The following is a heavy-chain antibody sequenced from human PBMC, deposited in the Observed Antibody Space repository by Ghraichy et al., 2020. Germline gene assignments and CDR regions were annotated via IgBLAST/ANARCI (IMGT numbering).Heavy chain of an antibody. CDR3: ARERHLNYGGNSGAFDI. Sequence: RIHYIGSTYYNPSLKSRVTISVDTSKYQFSLKLSSVTAADTAVYYCARERHLNYGGNSGAFDI. J-gene: IGHJ3*02. CDR2: IHYIGST. D-gene: IGHD4-23*01. V-gene: IGHV4-39*07.